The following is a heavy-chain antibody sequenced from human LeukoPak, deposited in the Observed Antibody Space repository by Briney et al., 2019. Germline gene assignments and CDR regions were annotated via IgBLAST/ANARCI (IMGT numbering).Heavy chain of an antibody. CDR2: IYYSGST. J-gene: IGHJ5*02. V-gene: IGHV4-59*01. Sequence: SETLSLTCTVSGGSISSYYWSWIRQPPGKGLEWIGYIYYSGSTNYNPSLKSRVTISVDTSKNQFSLKLSSVTAADTAVYYCARGRNYAKYNWFDPWGQGTLVTVSS. D-gene: IGHD4-11*01. CDR3: ARGRNYAKYNWFDP. CDR1: GGSISSYY.